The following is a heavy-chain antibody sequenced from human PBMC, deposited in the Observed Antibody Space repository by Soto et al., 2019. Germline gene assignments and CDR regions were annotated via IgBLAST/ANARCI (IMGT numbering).Heavy chain of an antibody. V-gene: IGHV3-23*01. CDR2: ISGSGGST. CDR3: AKEVSLGSTVDLGY. Sequence: GGSLRLSCAASGFTFSIFAMSWVRQSPGKRLEWVSTISGSGGSTYYADAVKGRFTISRDNSMGTLYLQMKSLRVEDTAIYYCAKEVSLGSTVDLGYWGQGALVTVSS. J-gene: IGHJ4*02. D-gene: IGHD7-27*01. CDR1: GFTFSIFA.